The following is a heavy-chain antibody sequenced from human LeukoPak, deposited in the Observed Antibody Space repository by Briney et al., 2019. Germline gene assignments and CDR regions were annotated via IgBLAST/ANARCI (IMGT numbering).Heavy chain of an antibody. CDR1: GGSISSGGYY. D-gene: IGHD1-26*01. J-gene: IGHJ4*02. V-gene: IGHV4-31*03. CDR3: ARVGAIHYAVDY. Sequence: SETLSLTCTVSGGSISSGGYYWSWIRQHPGKGLEWIGYIYYSGSTYYNPSLKSRVTISVDTSKNQFSLKLSSVTAADTAVYYCARVGAIHYAVDYWGQGTLVTVSS. CDR2: IYYSGST.